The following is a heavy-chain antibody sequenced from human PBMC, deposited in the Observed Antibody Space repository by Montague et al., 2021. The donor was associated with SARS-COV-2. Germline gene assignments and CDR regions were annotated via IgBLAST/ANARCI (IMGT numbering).Heavy chain of an antibody. J-gene: IGHJ4*02. D-gene: IGHD3-3*01. Sequence: SETPSLTCSFSGGSIRSYYWSWIRLPPGKALEWLGYIYYTGETTHNPSLKSRVTISVDTSRSQFSLRLTSVTAADTAAYFCARFWSGYVDKWSQGTLVTVSS. V-gene: IGHV4-59*01. CDR2: IYYTGET. CDR1: GGSIRSYY. CDR3: ARFWSGYVDK.